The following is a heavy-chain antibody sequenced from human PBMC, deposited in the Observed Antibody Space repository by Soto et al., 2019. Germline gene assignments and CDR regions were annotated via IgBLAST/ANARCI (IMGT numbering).Heavy chain of an antibody. D-gene: IGHD2-21*01. V-gene: IGHV3-9*01. CDR1: GFTFDDYA. CDR3: AKGLCVGTCPFDY. Sequence: EVQLVESGGGLVQPGRSLRLSCAASGFTFDDYAMHWVRQAPGKGLEWVSGISWNSGSIGYADSVKGRFTISRDNAKNSLYLQMNSVRAEDTALYFCAKGLCVGTCPFDYWGQGTLVTVSS. CDR2: ISWNSGSI. J-gene: IGHJ4*02.